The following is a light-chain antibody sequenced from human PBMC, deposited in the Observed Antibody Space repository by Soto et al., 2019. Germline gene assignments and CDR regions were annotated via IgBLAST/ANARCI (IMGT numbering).Light chain of an antibody. CDR2: DVS. V-gene: IGLV2-11*01. CDR3: GTWDSSLTIGVI. J-gene: IGLJ2*01. CDR1: SSDVGGYNY. Sequence: QSALTQPRSVSGSPGQSVTISCTGTSSDVGGYNYVSWYQQHPGKAPKLIIYDVSKRPSGVPDRFSASKSGTLATLDITGLQTGDEADYYCGTWDSSLTIGVIFGGGTKLTVL.